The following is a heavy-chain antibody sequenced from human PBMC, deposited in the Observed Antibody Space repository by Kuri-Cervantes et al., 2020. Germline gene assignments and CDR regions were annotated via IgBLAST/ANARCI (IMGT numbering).Heavy chain of an antibody. CDR1: GFTFSSYG. Sequence: GGSLRLSCAASGFTFSSYGMHWVRQAPGKGLEWASAISGSGGSTYYADSVKGRFTISRDNSKNTLYLQMNSLRAEDTAVYYCAKYLVDSSGYYYTGFDYWGQGTLVTVSS. CDR2: ISGSGGST. D-gene: IGHD3-22*01. J-gene: IGHJ4*02. CDR3: AKYLVDSSGYYYTGFDY. V-gene: IGHV3-23*01.